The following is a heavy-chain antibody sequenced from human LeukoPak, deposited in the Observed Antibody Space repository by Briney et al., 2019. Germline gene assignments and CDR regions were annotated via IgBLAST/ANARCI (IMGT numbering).Heavy chain of an antibody. V-gene: IGHV1-69*05. D-gene: IGHD4-17*01. J-gene: IGHJ5*02. Sequence: ASVKVSCKASGGTFSSYAISWVRQAPGQGLEWMGRIIPIFGTANYAQKFQGRVTITTDESTSTAYMELSSLRSEDTAVYYCARDPSYGWFDPWGQGTLITVSS. CDR1: GGTFSSYA. CDR3: ARDPSYGWFDP. CDR2: IIPIFGTA.